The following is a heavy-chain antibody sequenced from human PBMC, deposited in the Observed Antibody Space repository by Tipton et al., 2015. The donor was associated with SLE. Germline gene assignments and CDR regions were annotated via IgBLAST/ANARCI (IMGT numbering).Heavy chain of an antibody. J-gene: IGHJ6*03. D-gene: IGHD2-8*01. CDR2: INHSGST. CDR1: GGSFSGYY. Sequence: TLSLTCAVYGGSFSGYYWSWIRQPPGKGLEWIGKINHSGSTNYNPSLKSRVTISVDTSKNQFSLKLNSVTAADTAVYYCARQSPVWYYSYSMDVWGKGSTVTVSS. CDR3: ARQSPVWYYSYSMDV. V-gene: IGHV4-34*01.